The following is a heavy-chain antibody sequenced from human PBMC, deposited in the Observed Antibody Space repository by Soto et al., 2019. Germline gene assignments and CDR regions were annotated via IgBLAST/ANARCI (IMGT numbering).Heavy chain of an antibody. D-gene: IGHD2-2*01. CDR3: ARDMDDTSDYGDY. V-gene: IGHV3-7*01. J-gene: IGHJ4*02. CDR2: IKEDGSEK. Sequence: EVQLVESGGGLVQPGGSLRLSCTVSGFTFSRYYMNWVRQAPGKGLEWGATIKEDGSEKFFVDSVKGRFTISRDNAKTSLFLQMHSLRVEGKDLYFCARDMDDTSDYGDYWGQGTLVTVSS. CDR1: GFTFSRYY.